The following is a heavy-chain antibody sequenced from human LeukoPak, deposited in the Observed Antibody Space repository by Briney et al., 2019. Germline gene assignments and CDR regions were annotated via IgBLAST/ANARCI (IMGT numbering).Heavy chain of an antibody. CDR1: GFTFSSYA. CDR2: ISGSGGST. Sequence: QSGGSLRLSCAASGFTFSSYAMSWVRQAPGGGLEWVSAISGSGGSTYYADSVKGRFTISRDNSKNTLYLQMNSLRAEDTAVYYCAKDYHYYGSGSYLTDYWGQGTLVTVSS. J-gene: IGHJ4*02. V-gene: IGHV3-23*01. CDR3: AKDYHYYGSGSYLTDY. D-gene: IGHD3-10*01.